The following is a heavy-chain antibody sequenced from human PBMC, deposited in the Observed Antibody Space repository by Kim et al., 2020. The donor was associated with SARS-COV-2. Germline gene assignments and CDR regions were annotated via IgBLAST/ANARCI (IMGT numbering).Heavy chain of an antibody. CDR2: DGSEK. J-gene: IGHJ4*02. Sequence: DGSEKSYVDSVSGRFTDSRDDAKNSLSLQMDSLRAEDTAVYYCAVGARLANWGQGTLVTVSS. D-gene: IGHD6-25*01. V-gene: IGHV3-7*01. CDR3: AVGARLAN.